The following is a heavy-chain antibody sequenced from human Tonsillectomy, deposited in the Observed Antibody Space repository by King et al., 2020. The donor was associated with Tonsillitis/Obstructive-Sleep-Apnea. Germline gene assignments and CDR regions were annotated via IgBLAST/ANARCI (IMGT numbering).Heavy chain of an antibody. CDR3: AKESDAFDI. J-gene: IGHJ3*02. V-gene: IGHV3-30*18. Sequence: KLVESGGGVVQPGRSLRLSCAASGFTFSSFVMHWVRQAPGKGLEWVAVILYDGSSTSYADSVKGRFTISRDNSKNTLYLQMNSLRAEDTAVYYCAKESDAFDIWGQGTMVTVSS. CDR2: ILYDGSST. CDR1: GFTFSSFV.